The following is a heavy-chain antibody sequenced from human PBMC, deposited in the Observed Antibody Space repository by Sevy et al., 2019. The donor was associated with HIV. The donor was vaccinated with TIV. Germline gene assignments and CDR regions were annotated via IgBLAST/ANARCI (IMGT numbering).Heavy chain of an antibody. D-gene: IGHD4-17*01. Sequence: GGSLRLSCAASGFTFSSYAMHWVRQAPGKGLEWVAVISYDGSNKYYADSVKGRFTISRDNSKNTLYLQMNSLRAEDTAVYYCARDYGGKSDAFDYWGQGTLVTVSS. CDR1: GFTFSSYA. CDR2: ISYDGSNK. CDR3: ARDYGGKSDAFDY. J-gene: IGHJ4*02. V-gene: IGHV3-30-3*01.